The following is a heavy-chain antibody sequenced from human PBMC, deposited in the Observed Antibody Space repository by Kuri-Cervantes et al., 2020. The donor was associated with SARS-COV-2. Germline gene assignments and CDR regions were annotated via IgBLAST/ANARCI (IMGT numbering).Heavy chain of an antibody. CDR3: ARGFDNWKARADY. Sequence: GGSLRLSCAASGFTFSSYGMHWVRQAPGKGLEWVAVIWYDGSNKYYADSVKGRFTISRDNSENTVYLQMNTLSTEDTAVYYCARGFDNWKARADYWGQGTLVTVSS. V-gene: IGHV3-33*08. CDR1: GFTFSSYG. CDR2: IWYDGSNK. D-gene: IGHD1-1*01. J-gene: IGHJ4*02.